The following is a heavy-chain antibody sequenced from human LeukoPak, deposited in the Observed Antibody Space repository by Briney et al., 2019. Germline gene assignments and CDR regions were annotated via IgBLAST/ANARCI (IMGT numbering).Heavy chain of an antibody. D-gene: IGHD2-15*01. CDR2: MNPNSGNT. Sequence: ASVKVSCKASGYTFTSYDINWVRQATGQGLEWMGWMNPNSGNTGYAQKFQGRVTMTRNTSISTAYMELSSLRSEDTAVYYCARGDYCSGGSCYWFDPWGQGTLVTVSS. CDR1: GYTFTSYD. J-gene: IGHJ5*02. V-gene: IGHV1-8*01. CDR3: ARGDYCSGGSCYWFDP.